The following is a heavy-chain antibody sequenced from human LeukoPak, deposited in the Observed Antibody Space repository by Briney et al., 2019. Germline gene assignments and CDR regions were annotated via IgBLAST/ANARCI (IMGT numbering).Heavy chain of an antibody. CDR2: IRYDGTKT. CDR3: ARVLYKYYDFWSGPHGSWFDP. CDR1: TFTFSDYG. D-gene: IGHD3-3*01. Sequence: GGSLRLSCIGSTFTFSDYGMHWVRQAPGKGLEWVAFIRYDGTKTYYADSVKGRFTISRDNSKNTLYLQMNSLRAEDTAVYYCARVLYKYYDFWSGPHGSWFDPWGQGTLVTVSS. V-gene: IGHV3-30*02. J-gene: IGHJ5*02.